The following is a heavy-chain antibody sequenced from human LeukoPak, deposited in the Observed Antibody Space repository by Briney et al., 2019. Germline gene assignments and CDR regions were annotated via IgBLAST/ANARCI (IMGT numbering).Heavy chain of an antibody. CDR3: AKVLYHDSSGPYYYYYYYMDV. CDR2: ISGSGGST. CDR1: GFTFSSYG. Sequence: GGSLRLSCAASGFTFSSYGMSWVRQAPGKGLEWVSAISGSGGSTYYADSVKGRFTISRDNSKNTLYLQMNSLRAEDTAVYYCAKVLYHDSSGPYYYYYYYMDVWGKGTTVTISS. D-gene: IGHD3-22*01. J-gene: IGHJ6*03. V-gene: IGHV3-23*01.